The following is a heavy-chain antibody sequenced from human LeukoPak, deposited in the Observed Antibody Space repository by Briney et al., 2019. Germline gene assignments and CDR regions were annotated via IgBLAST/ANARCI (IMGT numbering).Heavy chain of an antibody. CDR3: AREITSLHPYNNRFDP. CDR1: GGSVSSGGYY. D-gene: IGHD1-14*01. V-gene: IGHV4-31*03. J-gene: IGHJ5*02. CDR2: IYYSGST. Sequence: PSETLSLTCTVSGGSVSSGGYYWSWIRQHPGKGLEWIGYIYYSGSTYYNPSLKSRVTISVDTSKNQSSLKLSSVTAADTAVYYCAREITSLHPYNNRFDPWGQGTLVTVSS.